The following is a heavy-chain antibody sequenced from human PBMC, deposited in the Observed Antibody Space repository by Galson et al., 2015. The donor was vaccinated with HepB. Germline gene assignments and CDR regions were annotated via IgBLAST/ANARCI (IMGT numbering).Heavy chain of an antibody. CDR2: ISAYNGNT. CDR3: ARDGYSSSWYPGPNNWFDP. CDR1: GYTFTSYG. Sequence: SVKVSCKASGYTFTSYGISWVRQAPGQGLEWMGWISAYNGNTNYAQKLQGRVTMTTDTSTSTAYMELRSLRSDDTAVYYCARDGYSSSWYPGPNNWFDPWGQGTLVTVSS. D-gene: IGHD6-13*01. J-gene: IGHJ5*02. V-gene: IGHV1-18*01.